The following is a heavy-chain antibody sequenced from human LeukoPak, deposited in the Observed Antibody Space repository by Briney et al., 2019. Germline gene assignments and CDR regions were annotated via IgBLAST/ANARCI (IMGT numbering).Heavy chain of an antibody. CDR3: AKQSSSWYSFDP. CDR2: TNPGDSDT. Sequence: GESLKISCKGSGYSFTSYWIGWVRHMPGKGLEWMGITNPGDSDTRYSPSFQGQVTISADKSITTAYLQWSSLKASDTAMYYCAKQSSSWYSFDPWGQGTLVTVSP. CDR1: GYSFTSYW. D-gene: IGHD6-13*01. V-gene: IGHV5-51*01. J-gene: IGHJ5*02.